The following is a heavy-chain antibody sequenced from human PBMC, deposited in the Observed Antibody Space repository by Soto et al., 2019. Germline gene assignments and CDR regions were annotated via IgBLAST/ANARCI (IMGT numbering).Heavy chain of an antibody. CDR2: ISYSGRT. J-gene: IGHJ4*02. CDR3: ARHRCSSSCYSDY. Sequence: SETLSLTCTVSGDSISSSSYFWGLIRQPPGKGLEWIGTISYSGRTYYNPSLKSRVTISVDTSKNHFSLKLNSVTAADTAVYYCARHRCSSSCYSDYWGQGTLVTVSS. D-gene: IGHD2-2*01. V-gene: IGHV4-39*01. CDR1: GDSISSSSYF.